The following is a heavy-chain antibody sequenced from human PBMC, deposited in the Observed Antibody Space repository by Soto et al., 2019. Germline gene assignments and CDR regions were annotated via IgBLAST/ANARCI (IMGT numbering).Heavy chain of an antibody. CDR3: ARDSSWYYFDY. J-gene: IGHJ4*02. D-gene: IGHD6-13*01. CDR1: GGSVSSGSYY. Sequence: LSLTCTVSGGSVSSGSYYWSWIRQPPGKGLEWIGYIYYSGSTNYNPSLKSRVTISVDTSKNQFSLKLSSVTAADTAVYYCARDSSWYYFDYWGQGTLVTVSS. CDR2: IYYSGST. V-gene: IGHV4-61*01.